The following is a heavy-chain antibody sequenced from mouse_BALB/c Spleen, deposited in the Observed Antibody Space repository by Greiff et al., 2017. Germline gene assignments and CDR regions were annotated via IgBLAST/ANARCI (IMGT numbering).Heavy chain of an antibody. D-gene: IGHD2-14*01. Sequence: QVQLQQSGAELVKPGASVKLSCKASGYTFTSYYMYWVKQRPGQGLEWIGEINPSNGGTNFNEKFKSKATLTVDKSSSTAYMQLSSLTSEVSAVYYCTRGGYRYDGAWFAYWGQGTLVTVSA. CDR2: INPSNGGT. V-gene: IGHV1S81*02. CDR3: TRGGYRYDGAWFAY. CDR1: GYTFTSYY. J-gene: IGHJ3*01.